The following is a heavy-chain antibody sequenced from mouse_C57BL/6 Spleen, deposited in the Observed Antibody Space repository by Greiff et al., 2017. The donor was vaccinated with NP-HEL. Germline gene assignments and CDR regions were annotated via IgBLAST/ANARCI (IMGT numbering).Heavy chain of an antibody. CDR2: IYPRSGNT. J-gene: IGHJ2*01. CDR3: ARSDITTVVAPYYFDC. Sequence: VQLKESGAELARPGASVKLSCKASGYTFTSYGISWVKQRTGQGLEWIGEIYPRSGNTYYNEKFKGKATLTADKSSSTAYMELRSLTSEDSAVYFCARSDITTVVAPYYFDCWGQGTTITVSS. CDR1: GYTFTSYG. D-gene: IGHD1-1*01. V-gene: IGHV1-81*01.